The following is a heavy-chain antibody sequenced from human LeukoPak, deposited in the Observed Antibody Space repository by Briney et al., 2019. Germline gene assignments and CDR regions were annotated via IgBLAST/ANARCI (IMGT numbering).Heavy chain of an antibody. J-gene: IGHJ4*02. CDR1: GGSISSYY. V-gene: IGHV4-59*01. CDR3: ATGRAYSSVDY. Sequence: SETLSLTCTVSGGSISSYYWSWIRQPPGKGLEWIGCIYYTGSTNYNPSLKSRVTISVDTSKNQFSLKLSSVTAADTAVYYCATGRAYSSVDYWGQGTLVTASS. D-gene: IGHD6-19*01. CDR2: IYYTGST.